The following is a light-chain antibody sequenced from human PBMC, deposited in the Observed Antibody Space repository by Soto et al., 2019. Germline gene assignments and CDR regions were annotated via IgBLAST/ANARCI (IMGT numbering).Light chain of an antibody. CDR1: QSVSSTS. J-gene: IGKJ1*01. V-gene: IGKV3-20*01. CDR2: GAS. Sequence: EIVLTQSPGTLSLSPGERASLSCRASQSVSSTSLAWYQQKPGQPPRLLIYGASSRATGIPDRFSGSGSGTEFTLTISRLEPEDFAIYFCQQYRHSPDWDRWTFGQGTKVEI. CDR3: QQYRHSPDWDRWT.